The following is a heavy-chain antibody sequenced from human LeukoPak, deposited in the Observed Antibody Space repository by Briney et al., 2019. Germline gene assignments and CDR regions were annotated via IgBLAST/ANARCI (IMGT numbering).Heavy chain of an antibody. Sequence: GGSLRLSCAASGFTFSSYAMSWVRQAPGKGLEWVSAISGSGGSTYYADSVKGRFTISRDNSKNTLYLQMNSLRAEDTAVYYCADMRGSGPRPGFDYWGQGTLVTVSS. CDR1: GFTFSSYA. J-gene: IGHJ4*02. CDR3: ADMRGSGPRPGFDY. D-gene: IGHD3-10*01. CDR2: ISGSGGST. V-gene: IGHV3-23*01.